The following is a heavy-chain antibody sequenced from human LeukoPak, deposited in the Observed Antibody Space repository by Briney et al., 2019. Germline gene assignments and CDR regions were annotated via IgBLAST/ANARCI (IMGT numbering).Heavy chain of an antibody. CDR3: ARALNRYSSGWYEANGFDY. Sequence: SETLSLTCTVSGGSISSSSYCWGWIRQPPGKGLEWIGSIYYTESTYYNPSLRSRVTISVDTSKNQFSLKLSSVTAADTAVYYCARALNRYSSGWYEANGFDYWGQGTLVTVSS. V-gene: IGHV4-39*01. CDR1: GGSISSSSYC. CDR2: IYYTEST. J-gene: IGHJ4*02. D-gene: IGHD6-19*01.